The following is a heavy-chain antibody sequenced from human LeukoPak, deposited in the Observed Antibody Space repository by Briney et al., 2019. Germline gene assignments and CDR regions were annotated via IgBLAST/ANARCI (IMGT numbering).Heavy chain of an antibody. CDR2: ITTSSSYI. Sequence: GGSLRLSCAASGFTFSRSSMNWVRQAPGKGLEWVSSITTSSSYIYYADSVKGRFTISRDNAKNSLYLQMDSLRGEDTAVYYCATGGVHYYDSSADYWGQGTLVTVSS. J-gene: IGHJ4*02. V-gene: IGHV3-21*01. D-gene: IGHD3-22*01. CDR3: ATGGVHYYDSSADY. CDR1: GFTFSRSS.